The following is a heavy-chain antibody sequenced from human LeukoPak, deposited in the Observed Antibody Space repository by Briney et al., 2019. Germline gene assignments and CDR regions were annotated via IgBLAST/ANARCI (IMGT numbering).Heavy chain of an antibody. J-gene: IGHJ4*02. CDR2: INHSGST. CDR1: GGSFSGYY. Sequence: SETLSLTCAVYGGSFSGYYWSWIRQPPGKGLEWIGEINHSGSTNYNPSLKSRVTISVDTSKNQFSLKLSSVTAADTAVYYCARGPIAVAGSIPSLFDYWGQGTLVTVSS. D-gene: IGHD6-19*01. V-gene: IGHV4-34*01. CDR3: ARGPIAVAGSIPSLFDY.